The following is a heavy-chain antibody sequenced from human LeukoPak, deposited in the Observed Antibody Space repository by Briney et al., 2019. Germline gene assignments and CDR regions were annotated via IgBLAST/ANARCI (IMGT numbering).Heavy chain of an antibody. CDR1: GVSISSYY. V-gene: IGHV4-59*08. D-gene: IGHD4-17*01. Sequence: SETLSLTCTVSGVSISSYYWSWIRQPPGKGLEWIGYIYYSGSTNYNPSLKSRVTISVDTSKNQFSLKLSSVTAADTAVYYCAGPLRSKFDYWGQGTLVTVSS. J-gene: IGHJ4*02. CDR2: IYYSGST. CDR3: AGPLRSKFDY.